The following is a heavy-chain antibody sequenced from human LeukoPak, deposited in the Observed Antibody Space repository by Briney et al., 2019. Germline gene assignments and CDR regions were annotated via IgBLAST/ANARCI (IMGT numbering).Heavy chain of an antibody. V-gene: IGHV3-23*01. CDR2: ISGSGGST. CDR3: AKDDSSGYRAFDY. CDR1: GFTFSSYA. Sequence: GGSLRLSCAASGFTFSSYAMSWVRQAPGKGPEWVSAISGSGGSTYYADSVKGRFTISRDNSKNTLYLQMNSLRAEDTAVYYCAKDDSSGYRAFDYWGQGTLVTVSS. D-gene: IGHD3-22*01. J-gene: IGHJ4*02.